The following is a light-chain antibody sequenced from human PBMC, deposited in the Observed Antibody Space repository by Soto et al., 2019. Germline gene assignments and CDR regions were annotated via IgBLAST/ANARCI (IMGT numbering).Light chain of an antibody. CDR3: QQYYSTPFT. J-gene: IGKJ4*01. Sequence: DIVMTQSPDSLSLSLGERATINCKSSQSVLTYSNSKNFLAWYQQKPGQPPKLLLYWASARESGVPDRFSGSGSGTDVTLIISRLRADDVAVYYWQQYYSTPFTFGGGTKVEI. CDR2: WAS. V-gene: IGKV4-1*01. CDR1: QSVLTYSNSKNF.